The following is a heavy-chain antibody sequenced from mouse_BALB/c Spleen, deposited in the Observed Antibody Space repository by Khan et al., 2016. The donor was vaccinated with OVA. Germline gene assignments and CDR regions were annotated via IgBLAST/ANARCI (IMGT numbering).Heavy chain of an antibody. V-gene: IGHV5-9-3*01. CDR3: TRTPGYYGSGDLDY. Sequence: EVELVESGGGLVKPGGSLNLSCAVSGFTISSYAMSWVRQTPQKNLVWVVAISSGGSYTFYPDSVKGRFTISRDNAKNHLYLQMSTLSSEDTAIXDCTRTPGYYGSGDLDYWGQGTALTGSS. J-gene: IGHJ2*01. CDR1: GFTISSYA. CDR2: ISSGGSYT. D-gene: IGHD1-1*01.